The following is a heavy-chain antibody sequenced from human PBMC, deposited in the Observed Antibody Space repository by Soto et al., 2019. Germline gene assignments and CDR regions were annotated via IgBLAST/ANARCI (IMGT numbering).Heavy chain of an antibody. CDR2: IYPGDSDT. J-gene: IGHJ6*03. CDR3: ARHRVAPSFPSYYYRDV. V-gene: IGHV5-51*01. Sequence: GESLKISCKGSGYSFTSYWIGWVRQMPGKGLEWMGIIYPGDSDTRYSPSFQGQVTISADKSISTAYLQWSSLKASDTAMYYCARHRVAPSFPSYYYRDVWGKGTTVTVSS. CDR1: GYSFTSYW. D-gene: IGHD2-15*01.